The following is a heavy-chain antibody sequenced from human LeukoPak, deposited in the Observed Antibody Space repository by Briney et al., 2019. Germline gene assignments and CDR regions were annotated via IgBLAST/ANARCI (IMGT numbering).Heavy chain of an antibody. D-gene: IGHD3-22*01. Sequence: PSETLSLTCTVSGGSITSYYWGWIRQPPGKGLEWIGNIFYSGSAYYSPSLKSRVTISVDTSKNQFSLKLSSVTAADTAVYYCARLAYDSGGDNWFDPWGQGTLVTVSS. CDR3: ARLAYDSGGDNWFDP. CDR2: IFYSGSA. J-gene: IGHJ5*02. CDR1: GGSITSYY. V-gene: IGHV4-39*01.